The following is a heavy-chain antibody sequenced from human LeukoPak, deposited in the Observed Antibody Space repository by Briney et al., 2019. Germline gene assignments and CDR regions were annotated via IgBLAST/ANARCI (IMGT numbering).Heavy chain of an antibody. CDR2: ISYDGSNK. Sequence: GGSLRLSCAASGFTFSSYAMHWVRQAPGKGLEWVAVISYDGSNKYYADSVKGRFTISRDNSKNTLYLQMNSLRAEDTAVYYCAKVADSLYGDSDYWGQGTLVTVSS. CDR1: GFTFSSYA. CDR3: AKVADSLYGDSDY. D-gene: IGHD4-17*01. J-gene: IGHJ4*02. V-gene: IGHV3-30-3*01.